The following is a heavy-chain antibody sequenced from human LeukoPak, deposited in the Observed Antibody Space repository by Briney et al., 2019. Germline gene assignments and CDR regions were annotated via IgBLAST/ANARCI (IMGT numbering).Heavy chain of an antibody. V-gene: IGHV3-30*02. Sequence: GGSLRLSCAASGFTFSSYGMHWVRQAPGKGLEWVAFIRYDGSNKYYADSVKGRFTISRDNSKNTLYLQMNSLRAEDTAMYYCAKKRGYDFWSGYYLFDYWGQGTLVTVSS. J-gene: IGHJ4*02. CDR3: AKKRGYDFWSGYYLFDY. CDR2: IRYDGSNK. D-gene: IGHD3-3*01. CDR1: GFTFSSYG.